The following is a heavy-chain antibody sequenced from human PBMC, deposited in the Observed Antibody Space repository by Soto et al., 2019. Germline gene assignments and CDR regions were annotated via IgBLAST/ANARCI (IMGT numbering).Heavy chain of an antibody. CDR2: IYNSGTT. V-gene: IGHV4-31*03. CDR3: ARDPAP. CDR1: GGSITRGGYY. Sequence: QVQLQESGPGLVKPSETLSLTCTVSGGSITRGGYYWSWIRQHRGKGLEWIGYIYNSGTTYYDPTHKNRVNRTVDTSKNQFSMTLTSVTAADTDVYYCARDPAPWGQGTLVTVSS. J-gene: IGHJ5*02.